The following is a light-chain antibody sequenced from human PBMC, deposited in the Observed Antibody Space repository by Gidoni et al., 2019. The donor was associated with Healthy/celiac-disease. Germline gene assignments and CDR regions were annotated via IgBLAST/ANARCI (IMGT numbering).Light chain of an antibody. V-gene: IGKV1-39*01. Sequence: IQMTQSPSSLSASVGDRVTITCRASQSISSYLNWYQQKPGKAPKLLIYAASSLQSGVPSRFSGSGSGTDFTLTISSLQPEDFATYYCQQSYSTAITFXQXTRLGIK. CDR1: QSISSY. J-gene: IGKJ5*01. CDR2: AAS. CDR3: QQSYSTAIT.